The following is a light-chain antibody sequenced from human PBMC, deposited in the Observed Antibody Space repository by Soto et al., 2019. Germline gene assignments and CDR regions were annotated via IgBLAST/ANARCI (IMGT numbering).Light chain of an antibody. Sequence: QSALTQPASVSGSPGQSITISCTGTSSDVGGYNYVSWYQQHPGKAPKLMIYEVSNRPSGVSNRFSGSKSGNTASLTISGVQGEAEADYYCSAYTSSSTLYVLGGGTKVTV. V-gene: IGLV2-14*01. CDR3: SAYTSSSTLYV. CDR2: EVS. CDR1: SSDVGGYNY. J-gene: IGLJ1*01.